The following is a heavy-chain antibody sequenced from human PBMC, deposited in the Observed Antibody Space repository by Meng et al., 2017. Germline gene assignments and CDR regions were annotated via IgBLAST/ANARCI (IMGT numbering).Heavy chain of an antibody. CDR3: TTRAKSVYCGGDCYRHWYFDL. CDR1: GGSISSYY. Sequence: SDTLSLTCTLSGGSISSYYWSWIRQPAGKGLEWIGRIYTSGSTNYNPSLKSRVTMSVDTSKNQFSLKLSSVTAADTAVYYCTTRAKSVYCGGDCYRHWYFDLWGRGTLVTVSS. V-gene: IGHV4-4*07. D-gene: IGHD2-21*02. CDR2: IYTSGST. J-gene: IGHJ2*01.